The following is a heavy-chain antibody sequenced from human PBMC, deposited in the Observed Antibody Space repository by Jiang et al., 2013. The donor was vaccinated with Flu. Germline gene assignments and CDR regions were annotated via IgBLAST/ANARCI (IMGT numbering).Heavy chain of an antibody. V-gene: IGHV1-8*01. J-gene: IGHJ4*02. CDR1: GYTFDTHD. Sequence: GAEVKKPGASVRVSCKASGYTFDTHDINWVRQATGRGLEWMGFMNPYNGGTGYAQKFQDRVTVTWDTSMSTAYMEPSSLRFEDTAVYYCARGGDFDYWGQGTLVTVSS. D-gene: IGHD3-16*01. CDR3: ARGGDFDY. CDR2: MNPYNGGT.